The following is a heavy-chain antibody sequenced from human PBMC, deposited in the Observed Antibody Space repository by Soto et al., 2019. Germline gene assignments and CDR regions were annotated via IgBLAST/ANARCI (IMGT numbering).Heavy chain of an antibody. V-gene: IGHV3-9*01. D-gene: IGHD2-2*01. Sequence: PGGSLRLSCAASGFTFEDYAMHWIRQVPGKGLEWVSGISWTGGAIGYADSVKGRFTISRDNAKNSLYLLMNSLTTEDTAFYYCEKDGENFISTNGHNGFAPGGQGTLVTVSS. J-gene: IGHJ5*02. CDR2: ISWTGGAI. CDR3: EKDGENFISTNGHNGFAP. CDR1: GFTFEDYA.